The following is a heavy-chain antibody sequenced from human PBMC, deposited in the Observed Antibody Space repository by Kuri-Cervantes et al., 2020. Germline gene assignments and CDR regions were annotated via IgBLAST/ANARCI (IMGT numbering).Heavy chain of an antibody. CDR2: ISYDGSNK. J-gene: IGHJ3*02. CDR3: AIQRTTVKTWDAFDI. D-gene: IGHD4-17*01. CDR1: GFTFSSYG. V-gene: IGHV3-30*03. Sequence: GESLKIFCAASGFTFSSYGMHWVRQAPGKGLEWVAVISYDGSNKYYADSVKGRFTISRDNSNNTLYLQMNSLRPEDTAVYYCAIQRTTVKTWDAFDIWGQGTTVTVSS.